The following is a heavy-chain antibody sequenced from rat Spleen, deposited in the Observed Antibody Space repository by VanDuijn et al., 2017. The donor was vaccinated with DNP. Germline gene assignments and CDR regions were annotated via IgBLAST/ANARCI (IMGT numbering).Heavy chain of an antibody. D-gene: IGHD1-2*01. CDR2: MRSGGST. CDR3: THSGQSYYYGSPFAY. V-gene: IGHV2-1*01. Sequence: QVQLKESGPGLVQPSQTLSLTCTVSGFSLTSNGVHWVRQPPGKGLEWMGRMRSGGSTDYNSALKSRLSISRNTSKSQIFLKMNSLQTEDTAIYFCTHSGQSYYYGSPFAYWGQGTLVTVSS. CDR1: GFSLTSNG. J-gene: IGHJ3*01.